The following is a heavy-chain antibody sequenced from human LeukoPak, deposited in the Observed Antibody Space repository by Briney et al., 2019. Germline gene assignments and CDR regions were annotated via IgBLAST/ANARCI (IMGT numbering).Heavy chain of an antibody. V-gene: IGHV1-2*02. CDR2: INPNSGGT. CDR3: AREHSSSSGKVFDY. CDR1: GYTFTGYY. D-gene: IGHD6-6*01. Sequence: ASVKVSCKASGYTFTGYYMHWVRQAPGQGLEWMGWINPNSGGTNYAQKFQGRVTMTRDTSIGTAYMELSRLRSDDTAVYYCAREHSSSSGKVFDYWGQGTLVTVSS. J-gene: IGHJ4*02.